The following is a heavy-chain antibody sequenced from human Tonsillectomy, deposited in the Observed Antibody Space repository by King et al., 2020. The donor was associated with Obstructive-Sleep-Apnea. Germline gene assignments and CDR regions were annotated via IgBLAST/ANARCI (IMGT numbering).Heavy chain of an antibody. D-gene: IGHD2-15*01. CDR2: IKQDGSET. CDR3: ATRYCSGGSCYFDGFDI. CDR1: GFTFSYYW. Sequence: VQLVESGGGLVQPGGSLRLSCAASGFTFSYYWMSWVRQAPGKGLEGVSNIKQDGSETYYVDSVKGRFTISRDNAKNSLYLQMNSLRAEDTAVYYCATRYCSGGSCYFDGFDIWGQGTMVTVSS. J-gene: IGHJ3*02. V-gene: IGHV3-7*01.